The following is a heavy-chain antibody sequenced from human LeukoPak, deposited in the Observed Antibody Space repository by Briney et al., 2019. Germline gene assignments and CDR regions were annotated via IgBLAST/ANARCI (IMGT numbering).Heavy chain of an antibody. CDR2: IYYNGVT. CDR3: SREYSFSCHYYYYYFVDL. V-gene: IGHV4-39*07. D-gene: IGHD5-18*01. CDR1: GGSVFSSPYY. Sequence: SETLSLTCSVAGGSVFSSPYYWGWLRQPPGKGLEWLGSIYYNGVTYYNPSLRSRVTISEDTSKNQFSLRLSSVTAANTANYYCSREYSFSCHYYYYYFVDLWAKGTTVSVSS. J-gene: IGHJ6*04.